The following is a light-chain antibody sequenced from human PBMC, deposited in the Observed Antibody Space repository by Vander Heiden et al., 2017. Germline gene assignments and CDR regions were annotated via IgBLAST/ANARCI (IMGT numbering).Light chain of an antibody. CDR2: GAS. Sequence: EIVMTPSPATLSVSPGERATLPCRASQSVSSNLAWYQQKPGQAPRLLIYGASTRATGIPARFSGSGSGTEFTLTISSLQSEDFAVYYCQQYNNWPETFGQGTKVEIK. J-gene: IGKJ1*01. CDR3: QQYNNWPET. V-gene: IGKV3-15*01. CDR1: QSVSSN.